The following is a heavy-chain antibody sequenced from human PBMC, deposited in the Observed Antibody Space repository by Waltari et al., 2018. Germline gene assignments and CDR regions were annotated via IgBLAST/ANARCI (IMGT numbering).Heavy chain of an antibody. J-gene: IGHJ4*02. Sequence: QLQESGPGLVKPSETLSLTCDVSGYALNSGFYWGWIRQPPGKGREWVATVYHDGTTFYNPSLNSRATTSMDTSRNQFSLKLRSMTAADTAVYFCSRQVLGYCTSAACRRLESWGQGTLVTVSS. V-gene: IGHV4-38-2*01. CDR2: VYHDGTT. CDR3: SRQVLGYCTSAACRRLES. CDR1: GYALNSGFY. D-gene: IGHD2-2*03.